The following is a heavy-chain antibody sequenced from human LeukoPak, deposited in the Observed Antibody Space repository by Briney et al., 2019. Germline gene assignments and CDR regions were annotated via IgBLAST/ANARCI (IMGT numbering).Heavy chain of an antibody. CDR1: GFTFSSYA. V-gene: IGHV3-23*01. Sequence: GGSLRLSCAASGFTFSSYAMSWVRQAPGKGLEWVSAISGSGGSTYCANSVKGRFTISRDNSKNTLYLQMNSLRAEDTAVYYCAKARLSGYSYGGGFDYWGQGTLVTVSS. CDR3: AKARLSGYSYGGGFDY. CDR2: ISGSGGST. D-gene: IGHD5-18*01. J-gene: IGHJ4*02.